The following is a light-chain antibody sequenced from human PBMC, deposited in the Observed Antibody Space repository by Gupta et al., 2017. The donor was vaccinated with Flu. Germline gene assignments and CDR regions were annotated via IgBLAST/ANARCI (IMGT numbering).Light chain of an antibody. V-gene: IGKV1-5*03. CDR1: QSISSW. CDR3: QQDNSYWT. J-gene: IGKJ1*01. Sequence: DIQMTQSPSTLSASVGDRVTSTCRASQSISSWLAWYQQKPGRASKLLIFKASKGESGVPSRFSGSGSETEFTLTSSRRQTDDFATYYCQQDNSYWTFGQGTKVEIK. CDR2: KAS.